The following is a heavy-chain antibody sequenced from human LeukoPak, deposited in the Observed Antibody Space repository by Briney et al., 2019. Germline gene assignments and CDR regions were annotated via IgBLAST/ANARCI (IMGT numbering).Heavy chain of an antibody. D-gene: IGHD5/OR15-5a*01. V-gene: IGHV3-30*03. CDR2: ISSDGRDK. CDR1: GFIFSTYD. Sequence: GRSLRLSCAASGFIFSTYDMHWVRQAPGKGLEWVAVISSDGRDKHHADSVKGRFTISRDNSKNTLYLQTNSLRAEDTAVYYCARDLRRFAAYYFDYWGQGTLVTVSS. J-gene: IGHJ4*02. CDR3: ARDLRRFAAYYFDY.